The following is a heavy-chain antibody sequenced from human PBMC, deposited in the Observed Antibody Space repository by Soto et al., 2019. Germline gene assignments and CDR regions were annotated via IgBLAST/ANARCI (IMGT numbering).Heavy chain of an antibody. CDR2: ISGSGGST. J-gene: IGHJ3*02. D-gene: IGHD3-10*01. V-gene: IGHV3-23*01. CDR1: GFTVSSYA. CDR3: GRGVNIIRYAFDI. Sequence: PGGSLRLSCAASGFTVSSYAMSWVRQAPGKGLEWVSAISGSGGSTYYAGSVKGRFTISRDNSKNTLYLQMNSLRAEDTAVYYCGRGVNIIRYAFDIWGQGTMVTVSS.